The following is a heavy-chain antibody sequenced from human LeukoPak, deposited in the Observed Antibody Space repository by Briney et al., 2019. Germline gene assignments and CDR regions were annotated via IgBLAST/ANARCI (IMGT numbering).Heavy chain of an antibody. Sequence: SETLSLTCAVYGGSFSGYYWSWIRQPPGKGLEWIGEINHSGSTNYNPSLKSRVTISVDTSKNQFSLKPSSVTAADTAVYYCAREKGYSYGRPIDYWGQGTLVTVSS. CDR3: AREKGYSYGRPIDY. J-gene: IGHJ4*02. CDR1: GGSFSGYY. CDR2: INHSGST. D-gene: IGHD5-18*01. V-gene: IGHV4-34*01.